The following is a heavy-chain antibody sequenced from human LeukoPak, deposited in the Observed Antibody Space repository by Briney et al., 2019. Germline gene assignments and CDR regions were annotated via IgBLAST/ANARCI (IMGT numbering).Heavy chain of an antibody. CDR1: GGSISSYY. D-gene: IGHD4-11*01. CDR2: IYYSGST. CDR3: ARDLTRLEAFDI. J-gene: IGHJ3*02. Sequence: PSETLSLTCTVSGGSISSYYWSWIRQPPGKGLEWIAYIYYSGSTDYNPSLKSRVTISVDTSKNQFSLKLSSVTAADTAVYYCARDLTRLEAFDIWGQGTMVTVSS. V-gene: IGHV4-59*01.